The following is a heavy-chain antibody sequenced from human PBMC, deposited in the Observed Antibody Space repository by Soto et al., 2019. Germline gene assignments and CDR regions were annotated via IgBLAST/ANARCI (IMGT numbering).Heavy chain of an antibody. CDR1: GRTFNINADF. CDR3: VKRFLLMAPT. Sequence: PSGTLYLTCTVSGRTFNINADFWYLAWIRQPPGKGLEWIGSIDNGGNTHYNAPLKSRVIISADTSKNQFSLSLNSVTAADTAVYYCVKRFLLMAPTWGQGIQVTVSS. J-gene: IGHJ4*02. D-gene: IGHD1-26*01. V-gene: IGHV4-39*01. CDR2: IDNGGNT.